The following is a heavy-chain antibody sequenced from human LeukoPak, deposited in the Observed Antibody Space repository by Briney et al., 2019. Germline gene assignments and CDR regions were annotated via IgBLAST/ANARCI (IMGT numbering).Heavy chain of an antibody. V-gene: IGHV3-30*04. CDR3: ARAGGSWPPGWYFDL. Sequence: GGSLRLSCAASGFTFSSYAMHWVRQAPGKGLEWVAVISYDGSNKYYADSVKGRFTISRDNSKNTLYLQMNSLRAEDTAVYYCARAGGSWPPGWYFDLWGRGTLVTVPS. J-gene: IGHJ2*01. CDR2: ISYDGSNK. D-gene: IGHD6-13*01. CDR1: GFTFSSYA.